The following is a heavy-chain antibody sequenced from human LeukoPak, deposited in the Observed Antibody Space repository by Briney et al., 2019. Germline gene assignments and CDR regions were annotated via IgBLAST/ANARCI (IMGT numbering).Heavy chain of an antibody. CDR2: IYHSGST. CDR3: AREDRNYYYMDV. D-gene: IGHD2-15*01. CDR1: GGSFSGYY. Sequence: SETLSLTCAVYGGSFSGYYWGWIRQPPGKGLEWIGNIYHSGSTYYNPSLQSRVTISVDTSKNQFPLKVTSVTAADTAVYYCAREDRNYYYMDVWGKGTTVTVSS. J-gene: IGHJ6*03. V-gene: IGHV4-34*01.